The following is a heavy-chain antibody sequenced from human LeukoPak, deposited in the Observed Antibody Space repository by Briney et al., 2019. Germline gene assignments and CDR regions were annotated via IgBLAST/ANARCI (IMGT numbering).Heavy chain of an antibody. CDR1: GVSISSGGYY. CDR2: IQHSGGT. V-gene: IGHV4-30-2*01. J-gene: IGHJ3*02. CDR3: ASPMTLVLRGLAGIDAFNI. Sequence: SQTPSLTCTVSGVSISSGGYYWSWIRQPPGKGLEWIGHIQHSGGTYYSPSLRSRVTMSLDKSKNQFSLNLSSATAADTAVYYCASPMTLVLRGLAGIDAFNIWGQGTMVTVSS. D-gene: IGHD3-22*01.